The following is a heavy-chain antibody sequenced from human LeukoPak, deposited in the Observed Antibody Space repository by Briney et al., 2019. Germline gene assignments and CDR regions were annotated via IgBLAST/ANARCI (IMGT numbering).Heavy chain of an antibody. D-gene: IGHD3-3*01. V-gene: IGHV4-34*01. CDR1: GGSFSGYY. CDR3: ARGRRTDFPNYYYYMDV. CDR2: INHSGST. Sequence: PSETLSLTCAVYGGSFSGYYWSWIRQPPGKGLEWIGKINHSGSTNYNPSLKSRVTISVDTSKNQFSLKLSSVTAADTAVYYCARGRRTDFPNYYYYMDVWGKGTTVTVSS. J-gene: IGHJ6*03.